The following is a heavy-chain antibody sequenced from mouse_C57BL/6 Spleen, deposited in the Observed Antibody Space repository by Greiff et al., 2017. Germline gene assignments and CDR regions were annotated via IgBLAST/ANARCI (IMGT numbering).Heavy chain of an antibody. V-gene: IGHV1-54*01. D-gene: IGHD2-4*01. J-gene: IGHJ3*01. CDR2: INPGSGGT. CDR1: GYAFTNYL. Sequence: VQVVESGAELVRPGTSVKVSCKASGYAFTNYLIEWVKQRPGQGLEWIGVINPGSGGTNYNEKFKGKATLTADKSSSTAYMQLSSLTSEDSAVYFCARGSYDYDREFAYWGQGTLVTVSA. CDR3: ARGSYDYDREFAY.